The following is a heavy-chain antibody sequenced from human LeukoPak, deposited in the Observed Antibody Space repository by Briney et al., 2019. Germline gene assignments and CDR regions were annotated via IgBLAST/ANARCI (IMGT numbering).Heavy chain of an antibody. CDR2: ITASGETT. V-gene: IGHV3-23*01. CDR3: AKDSSSTSRYHGMDV. D-gene: IGHD6-6*01. CDR1: GFTFNNYG. J-gene: IGHJ6*02. Sequence: GGSLRLSCAASGFTFNNYGMRWVRQAPGKGLEWVSLITASGETTYNVELVEGRFTVSRDNSKDTVYLQMKSLRAEDTALYYCAKDSSSTSRYHGMDVWGQGTTVTVSS.